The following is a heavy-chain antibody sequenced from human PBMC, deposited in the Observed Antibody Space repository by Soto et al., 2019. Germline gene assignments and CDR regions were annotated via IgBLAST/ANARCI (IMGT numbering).Heavy chain of an antibody. Sequence: PSETLSLTCTVSGGSISSGGYYWSWIRQHPGKGLEWIGYIYYSGSTYYNPSLKSRVTISVDTSKNQFSLKLSSVTAADTAVYYCARDQEIPGYCSGGSCYPDPILFYYGMDVWGQGTTVTVSS. D-gene: IGHD2-15*01. CDR1: GGSISSGGYY. V-gene: IGHV4-31*03. CDR3: ARDQEIPGYCSGGSCYPDPILFYYGMDV. J-gene: IGHJ6*02. CDR2: IYYSGST.